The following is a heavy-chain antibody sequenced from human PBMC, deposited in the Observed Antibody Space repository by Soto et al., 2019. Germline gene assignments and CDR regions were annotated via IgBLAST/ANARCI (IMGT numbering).Heavy chain of an antibody. J-gene: IGHJ3*02. V-gene: IGHV3-23*01. CDR1: GFTFSSYA. CDR3: AKALSAGYSSGWYWDDAFDI. D-gene: IGHD6-19*01. CDR2: ISGSGGST. Sequence: GGSLRLSCAASGFTFSSYAMSWVRQAPGKGLEWVSAISGSGGSTYYADSVKGRFTISRDNSKNTLYLQMNSLRVEDTGVYYCAKALSAGYSSGWYWDDAFDIWGQGTMVTVSS.